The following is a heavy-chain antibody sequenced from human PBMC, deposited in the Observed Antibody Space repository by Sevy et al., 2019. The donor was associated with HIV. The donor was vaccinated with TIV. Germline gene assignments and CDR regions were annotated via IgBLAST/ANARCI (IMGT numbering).Heavy chain of an antibody. V-gene: IGHV3-30*14. D-gene: IGHD3-16*01. CDR2: ISYDGRNNK. CDR3: ARDRGEILRSAFDY. J-gene: IGHJ4*02. Sequence: GGSLRLSCAASGFTFSDYSMHWVRQAPGKGLEWVAVISYDGRNNKYNVDSVKGRFTISRDNSKNTLFLQMNSLRAEDSAIYYCARDRGEILRSAFDYWGRGTLVTVSS. CDR1: GFTFSDYS.